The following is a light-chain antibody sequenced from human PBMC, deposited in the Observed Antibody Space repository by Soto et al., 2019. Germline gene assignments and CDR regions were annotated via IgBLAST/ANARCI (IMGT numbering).Light chain of an antibody. CDR3: LQDNNYPLT. CDR1: QGIRDD. Sequence: AIQMTQSPSSLSASAGDRVTITCRASQGIRDDLAWYQQKPGKAPKVLIYSASILESGVPSRFSGSGSGTDFTLTISSLQTEDFATYYCLQDNNYPLTFGGGTKVEIK. V-gene: IGKV1-6*01. J-gene: IGKJ4*01. CDR2: SAS.